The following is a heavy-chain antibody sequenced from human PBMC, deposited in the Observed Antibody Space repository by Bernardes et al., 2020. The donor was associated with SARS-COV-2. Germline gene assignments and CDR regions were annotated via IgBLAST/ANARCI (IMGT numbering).Heavy chain of an antibody. CDR1: GFSFSSYW. CDR3: APRRSLDY. J-gene: IGHJ4*02. V-gene: IGHV3-74*01. CDR2: VSGDGTKT. D-gene: IGHD6-19*01. Sequence: GGSLRLSCAASGFSFSSYWMHWVRQAPGGGLVWVARVSGDGTKTNYADSVKGRFTISRDNAKSTLYLQMDSLTVEDTGIYYCAPRRSLDYWGQGTLVTVSS.